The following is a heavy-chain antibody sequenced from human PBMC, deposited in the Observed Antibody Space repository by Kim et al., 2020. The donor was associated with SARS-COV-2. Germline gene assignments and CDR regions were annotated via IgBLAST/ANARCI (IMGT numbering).Heavy chain of an antibody. CDR1: GFIFDDYA. D-gene: IGHD3-10*01. CDR3: VKDAGFGPQDFHHFHILDV. Sequence: EGSLRLSCVTSGFIFDDYAIHWVRQAPGKGLEWVATISPDRNFRSYGDSVTGRFIISRDSNIRQVFLQTNRLGPEDTGLYFCVKDAGFGPQDFHHFHILDVWGQGTTVTVSS. J-gene: IGHJ6*02. V-gene: IGHV3-30*18. CDR2: ISPDRNFR.